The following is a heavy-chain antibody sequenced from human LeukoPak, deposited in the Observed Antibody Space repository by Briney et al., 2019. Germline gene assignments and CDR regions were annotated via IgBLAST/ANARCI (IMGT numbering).Heavy chain of an antibody. CDR1: GFTFSSYA. CDR3: AKNVESDY. J-gene: IGHJ4*02. Sequence: SGGSLRLSCAASGFTFSSYAMSWVRQAPGKGLEWVSATSGSATSTSYADSVKGRFTISRDNSKNTLYLQMNSLRAEDTAIYYCAKNVESDYGGQGTLVTVSS. CDR2: TSGSATST. V-gene: IGHV3-23*01. D-gene: IGHD1-1*01.